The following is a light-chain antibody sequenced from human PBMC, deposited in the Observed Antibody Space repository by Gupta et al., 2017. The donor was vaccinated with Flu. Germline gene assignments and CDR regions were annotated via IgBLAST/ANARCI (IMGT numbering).Light chain of an antibody. Sequence: SIAISCTGTSSDVGSYKYVSWYQHHPGKVPKLMIYEVSGRPAGVSVRFSGSKSGNTASLTISGLQVEDEAHYYCTSFTSSSTLLFGGGTKLTVL. CDR2: EVS. CDR3: TSFTSSSTLL. CDR1: SSDVGSYKY. V-gene: IGLV2-14*01. J-gene: IGLJ3*02.